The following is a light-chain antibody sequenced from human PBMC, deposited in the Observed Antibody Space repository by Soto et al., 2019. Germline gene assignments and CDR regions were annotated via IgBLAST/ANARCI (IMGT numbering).Light chain of an antibody. CDR3: TSPTPGSLYV. CDR2: MVS. V-gene: IGLV2-14*01. J-gene: IGLJ1*01. CDR1: SSDVGNYNY. Sequence: QSVLAQPASVSGSPGQSITISCTGTSSDVGNYNYVSWYQQYPGRVPKPLIYMVSNRASGVSNRFSGSKSGNTASLTISGLQAEDEDDYFCTSPTPGSLYVFGTGTRSPS.